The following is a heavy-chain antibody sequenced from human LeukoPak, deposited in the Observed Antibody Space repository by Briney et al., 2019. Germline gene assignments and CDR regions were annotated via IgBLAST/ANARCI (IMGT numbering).Heavy chain of an antibody. CDR1: GFTFSSYG. D-gene: IGHD5-12*01. CDR2: IRYDGSNK. CDR3: ARDRPLSGYDFDS. V-gene: IGHV3-30*02. Sequence: QPGGSLRLSCAASGFTFSSYGMHWVRQAPGKGLEWVAFIRYDGSNKYYADSVKGRFTISRDNSRNTLYLQMNSLRAEDTAIYYCARDRPLSGYDFDSWGQGTLVTVSS. J-gene: IGHJ4*02.